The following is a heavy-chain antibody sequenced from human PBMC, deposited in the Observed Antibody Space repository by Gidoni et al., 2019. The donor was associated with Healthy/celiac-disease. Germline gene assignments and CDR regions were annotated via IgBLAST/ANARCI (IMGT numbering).Heavy chain of an antibody. D-gene: IGHD6-19*01. CDR2: ISSSSSYI. J-gene: IGHJ4*02. CDR3: AREAAVAGKIGYFDY. CDR1: GFTFRSYS. V-gene: IGHV3-21*01. Sequence: EVQLVESGGGLVKPGGSLRLSCAASGFTFRSYSMNWVRQAPGKGLGWVSSISSSSSYIYYADSVKGRFTISRDNAKNSLYLQMNSLRAEDTAVYYCAREAAVAGKIGYFDYWGQGTLVTVSS.